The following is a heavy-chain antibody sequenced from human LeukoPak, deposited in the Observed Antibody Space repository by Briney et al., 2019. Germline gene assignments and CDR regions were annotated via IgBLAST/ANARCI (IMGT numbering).Heavy chain of an antibody. CDR2: IYSGGSS. CDR3: ARGGYWGSHAFDI. V-gene: IGHV3-53*01. CDR1: GFTVSSYY. Sequence: GGSLRLSCAAXGFTVSSYYISWVRQAPGKGLEWVSLIYSGGSSHYADSVKSRFSISRDTSKNTLYLQMNRLRAEDTALYYCARGGYWGSHAFDIWGRGTMVTVAS. D-gene: IGHD3-16*01. J-gene: IGHJ3*02.